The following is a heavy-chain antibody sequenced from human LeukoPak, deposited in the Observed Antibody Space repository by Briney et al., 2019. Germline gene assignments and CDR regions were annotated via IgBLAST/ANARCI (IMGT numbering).Heavy chain of an antibody. Sequence: SETLSLTCAVYGGSFSGYYWSWIRQPPGKGLEWIGEINHSGSTNYNPSLKSRVTISVDTSKNQFSLKLSSVSAADTAVYYCAKTHRGSGSYYFDYWGQGTLVTVSS. V-gene: IGHV4-34*01. J-gene: IGHJ4*02. CDR3: AKTHRGSGSYYFDY. D-gene: IGHD1-26*01. CDR1: GGSFSGYY. CDR2: INHSGST.